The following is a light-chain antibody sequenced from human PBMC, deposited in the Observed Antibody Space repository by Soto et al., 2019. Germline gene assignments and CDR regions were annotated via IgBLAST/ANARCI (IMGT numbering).Light chain of an antibody. CDR3: QQRTNWPYT. Sequence: EIVLTQSPATLSLSPGERATLSCRASQSVSSSLAWYQQKPGQAPRLLIYDASNRATAIPARFSGSESGTDFTLTISSLEPEDFAVYYCQQRTNWPYTFGQGTKLEIK. CDR1: QSVSSS. CDR2: DAS. V-gene: IGKV3-11*01. J-gene: IGKJ2*01.